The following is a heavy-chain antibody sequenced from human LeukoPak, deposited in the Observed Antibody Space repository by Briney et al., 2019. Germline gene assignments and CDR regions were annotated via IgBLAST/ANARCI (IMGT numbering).Heavy chain of an antibody. J-gene: IGHJ4*02. CDR2: ISGSAHKI. CDR1: GITFSNYA. Sequence: GGSLRLSCVASGITFSNYAVSWVRQAPEKGLDWVSVISGSAHKIRYADSVKGRFTISRDNSENIVYLQMNNLRVEDTAVYYCAGRPTGYSSGYIHWGQGTLVAVSS. CDR3: AGRPTGYSSGYIH. D-gene: IGHD5-18*01. V-gene: IGHV3-23*01.